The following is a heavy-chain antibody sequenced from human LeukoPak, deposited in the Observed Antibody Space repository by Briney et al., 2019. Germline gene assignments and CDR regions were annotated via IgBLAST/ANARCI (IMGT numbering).Heavy chain of an antibody. D-gene: IGHD4-23*01. J-gene: IGHJ4*02. CDR1: GFTFSSYG. CDR2: ISYDGSNK. V-gene: IGHV3-30*18. Sequence: GRSLRLSCAASGFTFSSYGMHWVRQAPGKGLEWVAVISYDGSNKYYADSVKGRFTISRDNSKNTLYLQMNSLRAEDTAVYYCAKERASRRGNLLFDYWGQGTLVTVSS. CDR3: AKERASRRGNLLFDY.